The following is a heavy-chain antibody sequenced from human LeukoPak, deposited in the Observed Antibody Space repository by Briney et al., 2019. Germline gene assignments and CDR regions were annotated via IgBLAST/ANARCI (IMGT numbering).Heavy chain of an antibody. CDR1: GYTFTSYG. D-gene: IGHD1-1*01. Sequence: GASVKVSCKASGYTFTSYGISWVRQAPGQGLEWMGWISAYNSNTNYAQKLHGRVTMTTDTSTSTAYMELRSLRSDDTAVYYCARDLKLTHWNAEYYFDYWGQGTLVTVSS. V-gene: IGHV1-18*01. J-gene: IGHJ4*02. CDR2: ISAYNSNT. CDR3: ARDLKLTHWNAEYYFDY.